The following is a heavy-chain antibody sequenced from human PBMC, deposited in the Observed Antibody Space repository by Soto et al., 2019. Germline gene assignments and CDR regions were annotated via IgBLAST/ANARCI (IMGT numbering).Heavy chain of an antibody. Sequence: QVQLVQSGAEVKKPGSSVKVSCKASGGTFSSYAISWVRQAPGQGLEWMGGIIPIFGTANYAQKFQGRVTITADESKSTAYMELSSLRSEDTAVYYCARDGLSIPMVRGVKTNWFDPWGQGTLVTVSS. CDR2: IIPIFGTA. D-gene: IGHD3-10*01. CDR3: ARDGLSIPMVRGVKTNWFDP. J-gene: IGHJ5*02. V-gene: IGHV1-69*01. CDR1: GGTFSSYA.